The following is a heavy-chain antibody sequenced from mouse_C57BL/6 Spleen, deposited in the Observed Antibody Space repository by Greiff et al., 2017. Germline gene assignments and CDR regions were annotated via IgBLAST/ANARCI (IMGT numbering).Heavy chain of an antibody. D-gene: IGHD3-2*02. Sequence: VQLKESGPELVKPGASVKMSCKASGYTFTDYNMHWVKQSHGKSLEWIGYINPNNGGTSYNQKFKGKATLTVNKSSSTAYMELRSLTSEDSAVYYCARDSSGYGLGAMDYWGQGTSVTVSS. V-gene: IGHV1-22*01. J-gene: IGHJ4*01. CDR1: GYTFTDYN. CDR3: ARDSSGYGLGAMDY. CDR2: INPNNGGT.